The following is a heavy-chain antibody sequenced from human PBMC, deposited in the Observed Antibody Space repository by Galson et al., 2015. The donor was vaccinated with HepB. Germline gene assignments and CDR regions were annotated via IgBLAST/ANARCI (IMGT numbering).Heavy chain of an antibody. J-gene: IGHJ4*02. CDR1: GFTFSTFA. V-gene: IGHV3-30-3*01. CDR3: ARGYPNYDFWNGYPEFDY. D-gene: IGHD3-3*01. CDR2: ISFDGNNE. Sequence: SLRLSCAASGFTFSTFAMHWVRQAPGKGLEWVALISFDGNNEYYADSVKGRFTISRDDSNYTLFLQMNSLRHEDTAVYFCARGYPNYDFWNGYPEFDYWGQGTLVTVSS.